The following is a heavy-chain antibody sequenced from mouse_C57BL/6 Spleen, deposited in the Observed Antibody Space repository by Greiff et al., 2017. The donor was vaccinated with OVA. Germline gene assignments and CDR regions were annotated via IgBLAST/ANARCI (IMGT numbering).Heavy chain of an antibody. CDR1: GFSLTSYA. V-gene: IGHV2-9-1*01. CDR2: IWTGGGT. D-gene: IGHD2-5*01. Sequence: QVQLQQSGPGLVAPSQSLSITCTVSGFSLTSYAISWVRQPPGKGLEWLGVIWTGGGTNYNSALKSRLSISKDNSKSQVFLKMNSLQTDDTARYYCARNRNYSNYYYAMDYWGQGTSVTVSS. J-gene: IGHJ4*01. CDR3: ARNRNYSNYYYAMDY.